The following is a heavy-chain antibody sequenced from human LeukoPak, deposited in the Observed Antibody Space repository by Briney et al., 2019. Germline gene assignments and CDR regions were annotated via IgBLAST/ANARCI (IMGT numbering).Heavy chain of an antibody. CDR2: IKQDGSEK. Sequence: GGSLRLSCAASGFTFSSYWMSWVRQAPGKGLEWVANIKQDGSEKYYVDSVKGRFTISRDNAKNPLYLQMNSLRAEDTAVYYCARDSPVVSGWYQVRYAFDIWGQGTMVTVSS. J-gene: IGHJ3*02. CDR1: GFTFSSYW. D-gene: IGHD6-19*01. V-gene: IGHV3-7*05. CDR3: ARDSPVVSGWYQVRYAFDI.